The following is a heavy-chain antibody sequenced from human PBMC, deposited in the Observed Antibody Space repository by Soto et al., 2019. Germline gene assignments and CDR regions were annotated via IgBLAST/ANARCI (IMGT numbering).Heavy chain of an antibody. V-gene: IGHV1-69*13. D-gene: IGHD6-6*01. J-gene: IGHJ6*02. CDR2: IIPIFGTA. CDR1: GGTFSSYA. Sequence: SVKVSCKASGGTFSSYAISWVRQAPGQGLEWMGGIIPIFGTANYAQKFQGRVTITADESTSTAYMELSSLRSEDTAVYYCVLPLFGEEYSSSSGYYGMDVWGQGTTVTVSS. CDR3: VLPLFGEEYSSSSGYYGMDV.